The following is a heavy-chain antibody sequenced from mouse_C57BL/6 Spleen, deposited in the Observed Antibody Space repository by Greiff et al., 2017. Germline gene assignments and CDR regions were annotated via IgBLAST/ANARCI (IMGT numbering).Heavy chain of an antibody. CDR1: GYAFTSYW. J-gene: IGHJ2*01. V-gene: IGHV1-54*01. CDR2: ISPGGGGT. D-gene: IGHD1-1*01. CDR3: ARHYYGSSFLY. Sequence: VQLQQSGAELVRPGTSVKVSCKASGYAFTSYWMAWVSQRPGQGLEWIGVISPGGGGTNYPDSFKGKATLTADKSSSTAYMQLSSLKSEDSAVYFCARHYYGSSFLYWGQGTTLTVSS.